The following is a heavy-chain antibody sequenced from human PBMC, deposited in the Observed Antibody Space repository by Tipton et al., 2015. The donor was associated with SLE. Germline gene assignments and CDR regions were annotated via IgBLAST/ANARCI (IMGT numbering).Heavy chain of an antibody. J-gene: IGHJ1*01. V-gene: IGHV1-69*01. Sequence: VQLVQSGAEVKKPGSSVKVSCKASGGTFSSYAISWVRQAPGQGLEWMGGIIPIFGTANYAQKFQGRVTITTDESTSTAYMELSSLRSEDTAVYYCASGDCSSTSCYRAEYFQHWGQGTLVTVSS. CDR3: ASGDCSSTSCYRAEYFQH. CDR2: IIPIFGTA. D-gene: IGHD2-2*01. CDR1: GGTFSSYA.